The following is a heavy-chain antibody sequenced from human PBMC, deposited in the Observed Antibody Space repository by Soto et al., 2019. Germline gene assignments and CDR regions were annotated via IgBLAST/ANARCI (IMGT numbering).Heavy chain of an antibody. Sequence: SETLSLTCTVSGGSVSSVKYFWSWIRQPPGKGLEWIAYIYNNGNTNYNPSLKSRATIPVDTSKNQCSLKLTSVTAADSAVYFCARTVMPVGNLAAFDHWGQGVLVTVSS. D-gene: IGHD7-27*01. CDR1: GGSVSSVKYF. CDR2: IYNNGNT. J-gene: IGHJ4*02. V-gene: IGHV4-61*01. CDR3: ARTVMPVGNLAAFDH.